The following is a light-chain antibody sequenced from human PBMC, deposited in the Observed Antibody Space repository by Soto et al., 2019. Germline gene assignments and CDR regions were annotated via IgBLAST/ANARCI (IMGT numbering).Light chain of an antibody. CDR3: QQRSNWPLT. CDR1: QSVRSY. CDR2: DAS. V-gene: IGKV3-11*01. Sequence: EIMLTQPPGTPSLSPGERATLSCRASQSVRSYLAWYQQTPGQAPRLLIYDASNRATGIPARFSGSGSGTDFTLTISSLEPGDFAVYYCQQRSNWPLTFGGGTKVDI. J-gene: IGKJ4*01.